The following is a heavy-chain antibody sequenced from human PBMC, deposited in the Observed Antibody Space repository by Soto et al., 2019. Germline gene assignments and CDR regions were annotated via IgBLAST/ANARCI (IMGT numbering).Heavy chain of an antibody. Sequence: QVHLVESGGGVVQPGRSLRLSCAASGLTFSNYAMHWVRKAPGKGLEWVAFISYDGTNRCYPDSVKGRFTISRDNSKNTLYLQMNSLKTEDTAVYYCARESSSTVTTGGGGSAKDYWGQGTLVTVS. CDR3: ARESSSTVTTGGGGSAKDY. V-gene: IGHV3-30-3*01. D-gene: IGHD4-17*01. J-gene: IGHJ4*02. CDR1: GLTFSNYA. CDR2: ISYDGTNR.